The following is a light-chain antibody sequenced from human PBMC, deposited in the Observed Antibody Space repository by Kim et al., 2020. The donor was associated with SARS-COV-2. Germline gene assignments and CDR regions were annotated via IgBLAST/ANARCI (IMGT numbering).Light chain of an antibody. CDR2: ATS. CDR3: QQYATSSRT. CDR1: QSLSNSH. Sequence: SPGESATLSCRASQSLSNSHLAWYQQRLGQSPRLLIYATSNRATGIPDRFSGTASGTDFTLSISRLEPEDFAVYYCQQYATSSRTFGQGTKVDIK. V-gene: IGKV3-20*01. J-gene: IGKJ1*01.